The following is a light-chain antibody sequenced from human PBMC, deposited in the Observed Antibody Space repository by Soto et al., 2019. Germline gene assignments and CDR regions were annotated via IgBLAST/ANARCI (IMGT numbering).Light chain of an antibody. J-gene: IGKJ5*01. Sequence: EIVMTQSPATLSVSPVERVTLSCRASQSLSSNLAWYQQKPGQAPRLLIYGASTRATDIPARFSGSGSGTEFTLTISSLQSEDFAVYFCQQYNNWPLAFGQGTRLEIK. V-gene: IGKV3-15*01. CDR3: QQYNNWPLA. CDR2: GAS. CDR1: QSLSSN.